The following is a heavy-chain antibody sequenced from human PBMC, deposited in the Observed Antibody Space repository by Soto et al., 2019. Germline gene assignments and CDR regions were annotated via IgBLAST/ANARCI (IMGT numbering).Heavy chain of an antibody. CDR1: GGTFSSDA. D-gene: IGHD6-19*01. Sequence: SVKVSCKASGGTFSSDAVSWVRQAPGQGLEWMGGLIPILGTTHYAQKFQGRVTITADESTNTAYMELSSLRSDDTAVYYCARASGHVSGWYHDYWGQGTRVTVSS. CDR3: ARASGHVSGWYHDY. V-gene: IGHV1-69*13. CDR2: LIPILGTT. J-gene: IGHJ4*02.